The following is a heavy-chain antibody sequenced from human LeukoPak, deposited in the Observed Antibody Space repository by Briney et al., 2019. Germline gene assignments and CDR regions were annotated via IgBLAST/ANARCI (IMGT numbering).Heavy chain of an antibody. CDR2: IYWDDDK. J-gene: IGHJ4*02. CDR3: AHRQVAAAGIDYFNY. D-gene: IGHD6-13*01. CDR1: GFSLSTDGVG. Sequence: SGPTLVKPTQTLTLTCTFSGFSLSTDGVGVGWIRQPPARALEWLALIYWDDDKRYSPSLKSRLTITKDTSKKQVVLTMTNMDPVDTATYYCAHRQVAAAGIDYFNYWGQGTLVTVSS. V-gene: IGHV2-5*02.